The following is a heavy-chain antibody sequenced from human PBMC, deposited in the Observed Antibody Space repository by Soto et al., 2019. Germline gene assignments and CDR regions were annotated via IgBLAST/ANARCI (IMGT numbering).Heavy chain of an antibody. V-gene: IGHV1-18*01. J-gene: IGHJ6*02. CDR2: ISAYNGNT. Sequence: QVQLVQSGAEVKKPGASVKVSCKASGYTFTSYGISWVRQAPGQGLEWMGWISAYNGNTNYAQKLQGRVTMTTDTSTSTAYMDLRSLRSDDTAVYYCARPLYSYGYLRYYYGMDVWGQGTTVTVSS. CDR1: GYTFTSYG. CDR3: ARPLYSYGYLRYYYGMDV. D-gene: IGHD5-18*01.